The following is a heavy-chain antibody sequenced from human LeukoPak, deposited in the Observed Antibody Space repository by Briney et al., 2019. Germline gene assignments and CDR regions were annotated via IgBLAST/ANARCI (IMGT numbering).Heavy chain of an antibody. CDR3: ARRGPPGESFLDY. CDR2: INPNSGGT. J-gene: IGHJ4*02. Sequence: ASVKVSCKASGYTFTGYYMHWVRQAPGQGLEWMGWINPNSGGTNYAQKFQGRFTMTRDTSISTAYMELSRLRSDDTAVYYCARRGPPGESFLDYWGQGTLVTVSS. CDR1: GYTFTGYY. D-gene: IGHD1-14*01. V-gene: IGHV1-2*02.